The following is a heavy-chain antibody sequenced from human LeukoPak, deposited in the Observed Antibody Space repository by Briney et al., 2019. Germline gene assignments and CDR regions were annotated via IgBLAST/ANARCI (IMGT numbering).Heavy chain of an antibody. J-gene: IGHJ4*02. V-gene: IGHV5-51*01. CDR2: IYPGNSDT. CDR3: ARHDDYSNHVDY. Sequence: GESLQISCQGSGYSFTSYWIGWVRQMPGKGLEWMGIIYPGNSDTRYSPSFQGQVTISADKSISTAYLQWSSLKASDTAMYYCARHDDYSNHVDYWGQGTLVTVSS. CDR1: GYSFTSYW. D-gene: IGHD4-11*01.